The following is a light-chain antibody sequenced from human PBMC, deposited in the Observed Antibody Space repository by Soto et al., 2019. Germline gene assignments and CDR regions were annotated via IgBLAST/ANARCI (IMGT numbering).Light chain of an antibody. CDR1: QTISAGY. CDR2: GAS. J-gene: IGKJ3*01. CDR3: QQFRT. Sequence: EIVLTQSPGTLSFSPGERATLSCRASQTISAGYLAWYQQRPGQAPRLLISGASRRATGIPDRFSGSGSGTDFTLTISRLEPEDVGVYYCQQFRTFGPGTRLDLK. V-gene: IGKV3-20*01.